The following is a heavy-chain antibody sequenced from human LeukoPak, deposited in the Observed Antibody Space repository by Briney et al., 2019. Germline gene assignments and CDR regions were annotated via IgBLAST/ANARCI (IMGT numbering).Heavy chain of an antibody. CDR1: GFTLSNAW. V-gene: IGHV3-15*01. Sequence: GGSLRLSCAASGFTLSNAWMNWVRQAPGKGLEWVGLIKSKTNGETRDYAAPVKGRFTISRDNAKNSLYLQMNSLRAEDTAVYYCARDRHYDILTGLDYWGQGTLVTVSS. J-gene: IGHJ4*02. D-gene: IGHD3-9*01. CDR3: ARDRHYDILTGLDY. CDR2: IKSKTNGETR.